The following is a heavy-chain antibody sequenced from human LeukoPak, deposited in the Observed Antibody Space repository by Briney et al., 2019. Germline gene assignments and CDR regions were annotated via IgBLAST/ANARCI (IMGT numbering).Heavy chain of an antibody. CDR2: IYYSGST. D-gene: IGHD5-24*01. CDR1: GGSISSSSYY. Sequence: PSETLSLTCTVSGGSISSSSYYWGWIRQPPGKGLEWIGSIYYSGSTYYNPSLKSRVTISVDTSKNQFSLKLSSVTAADTAVYYCARGDGYNYEWYYWGQGTLVTVSS. CDR3: ARGDGYNYEWYY. V-gene: IGHV4-39*01. J-gene: IGHJ4*02.